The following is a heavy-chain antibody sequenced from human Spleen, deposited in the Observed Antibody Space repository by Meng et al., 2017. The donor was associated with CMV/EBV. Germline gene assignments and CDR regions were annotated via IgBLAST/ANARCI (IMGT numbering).Heavy chain of an antibody. V-gene: IGHV1-8*03. J-gene: IGHJ5*02. CDR3: ARGGRSGYYLIWFDP. Sequence: SGSTFRASGINWVRQATGQGLEWMGWLTPRNGETGYAQKFQGRVTITRNTSISTAYMELSNLRSENSAVYYCARGGRSGYYLIWFDPWGQGTLVTVSS. CDR1: GSTFRASG. D-gene: IGHD3-22*01. CDR2: LTPRNGET.